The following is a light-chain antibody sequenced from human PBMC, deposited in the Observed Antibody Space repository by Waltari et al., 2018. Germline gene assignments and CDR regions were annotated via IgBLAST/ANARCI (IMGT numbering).Light chain of an antibody. V-gene: IGKV1-5*03. CDR3: QQYKRPPWT. J-gene: IGKJ1*01. Sequence: DIQMTQSPSTLSASVGDRVTISCRATESINSWLAWYQQKPGKAPKLLISRSFNLESGVPSRFSGSGSGTEFILTISSLQPDDLATYHCQQYKRPPWTFGHGTKV. CDR2: RSF. CDR1: ESINSW.